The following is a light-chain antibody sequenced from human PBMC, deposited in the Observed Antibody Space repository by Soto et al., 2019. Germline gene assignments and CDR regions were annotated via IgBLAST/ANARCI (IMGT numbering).Light chain of an antibody. V-gene: IGKV1-5*03. CDR2: EAS. CDR1: QSVISW. Sequence: DIQRTQSPSTLSASVGDRVTISCRASQSVISWLAWYQQKPGKAPKVLIYEASNLKSGVPSRFSGSGSGTEFTLTISSLQPDDFATYYCQQYKSNPITFGGGTKVEI. J-gene: IGKJ4*01. CDR3: QQYKSNPIT.